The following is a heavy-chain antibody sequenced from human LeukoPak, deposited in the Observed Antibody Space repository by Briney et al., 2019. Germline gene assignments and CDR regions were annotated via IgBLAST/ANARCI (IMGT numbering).Heavy chain of an antibody. J-gene: IGHJ4*02. D-gene: IGHD2-8*01. V-gene: IGHV1-18*01. CDR3: ARMYCAHGVCYPTGGLVDY. CDR1: GYTLTSYG. CDR2: ISAYNGNT. Sequence: GASVKVSCKASGYTLTSYGISWVRQAPGQGLEWMGWISAYNGNTNYAQKLQGRVTMTTDTSTSTAYMELRSLRSDDTAVYYCARMYCAHGVCYPTGGLVDYWGQGTLVTVSS.